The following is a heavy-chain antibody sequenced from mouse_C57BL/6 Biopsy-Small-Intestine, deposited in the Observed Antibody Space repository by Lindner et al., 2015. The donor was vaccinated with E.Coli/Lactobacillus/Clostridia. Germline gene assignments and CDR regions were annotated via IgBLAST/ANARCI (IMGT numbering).Heavy chain of an antibody. J-gene: IGHJ3*01. V-gene: IGHV14-2*01. CDR1: GFNIKDYF. CDR2: IDPEDGET. Sequence: VQLQESGAELVKPGASVRLSCTASGFNIKDYFMHWVKQRPEQDLEWIGRIDPEDGETKYAPKLQGKATIKTDTSSNTAYLQLSSLTFEDTAVYYCARGDDYLFTYWGQGTLVTVSA. CDR3: ARGDDYLFTY. D-gene: IGHD2-4*01.